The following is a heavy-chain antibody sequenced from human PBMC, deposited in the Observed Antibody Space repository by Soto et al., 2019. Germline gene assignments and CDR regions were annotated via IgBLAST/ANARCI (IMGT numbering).Heavy chain of an antibody. Sequence: PGESLKISCKGSGFSFTSYWIVWVRQMPGKGLEWMGIIYPGDSDARYSPSFQGQVTISADKSISTAHLQWSSLKASDTAIYYCARSSDSSGNYYYGLDVWGQGTTVT. J-gene: IGHJ6*02. V-gene: IGHV5-51*01. D-gene: IGHD6-19*01. CDR1: GFSFTSYW. CDR3: ARSSDSSGNYYYGLDV. CDR2: IYPGDSDA.